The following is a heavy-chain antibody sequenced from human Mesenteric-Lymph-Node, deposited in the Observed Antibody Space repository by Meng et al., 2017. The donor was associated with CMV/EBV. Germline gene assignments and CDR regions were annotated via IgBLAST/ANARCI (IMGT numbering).Heavy chain of an antibody. V-gene: IGHV4-61*01. CDR2: ISNSGNT. Sequence: SVSSGRHYWSWIRQPPGKGLEWIGYISNSGNTNYNPSFKSRVTMSVDTSKNQFSLKLTSVTAADTAVYYCARDLTGYRQYYWYFDLWGRGTLVTVSS. D-gene: IGHD3-9*01. CDR1: SVSSGRHY. CDR3: ARDLTGYRQYYWYFDL. J-gene: IGHJ2*01.